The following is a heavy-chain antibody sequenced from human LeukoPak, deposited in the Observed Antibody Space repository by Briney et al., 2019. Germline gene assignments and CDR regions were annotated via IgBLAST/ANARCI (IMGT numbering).Heavy chain of an antibody. J-gene: IGHJ4*02. Sequence: SQTLSLTCTVSGGSISSGDYYWSWIRQPPGKGLEWIGYIYYSGSTYYNPSLKSRVTISVDTSKNQFSLKLSSVTAADTAVYYCARGLELWEYSHSNYFDYWGQGTLVTVSS. CDR2: IYYSGST. CDR3: ARGLELWEYSHSNYFDY. V-gene: IGHV4-30-4*01. CDR1: GGSISSGDYY. D-gene: IGHD1-7*01.